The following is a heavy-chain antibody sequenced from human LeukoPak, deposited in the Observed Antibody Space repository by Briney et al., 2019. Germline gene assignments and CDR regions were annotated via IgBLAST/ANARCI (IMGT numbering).Heavy chain of an antibody. CDR2: IYHSGST. Sequence: SETLSLTCTVSGYSISSGYYWGWIRQPPGKGLEWIGSIYHSGSTYYNPSLKSRVTISVDTSKNQFSLKLSSVTAADTAVYYCARPLWFGEFLYWGQGTLVTVSS. V-gene: IGHV4-38-2*02. CDR3: ARPLWFGEFLY. J-gene: IGHJ4*02. D-gene: IGHD3-10*01. CDR1: GYSISSGYY.